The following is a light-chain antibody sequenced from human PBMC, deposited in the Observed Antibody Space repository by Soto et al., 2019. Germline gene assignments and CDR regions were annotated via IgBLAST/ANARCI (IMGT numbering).Light chain of an antibody. J-gene: IGKJ5*01. Sequence: EIVLTQSPATLSLSPGERATLSCRASQRVSSYLAWYQQKPGQAPRLLIYDASNRATGIPARFSGSGSGTDFTLTISILEPEDFAVDYCQQRSNWPPITFGQGTRLEIK. V-gene: IGKV3-11*01. CDR3: QQRSNWPPIT. CDR1: QRVSSY. CDR2: DAS.